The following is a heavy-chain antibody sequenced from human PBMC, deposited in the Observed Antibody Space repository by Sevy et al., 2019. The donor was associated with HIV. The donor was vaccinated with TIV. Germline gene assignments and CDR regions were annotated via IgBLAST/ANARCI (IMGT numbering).Heavy chain of an antibody. D-gene: IGHD3-16*02. J-gene: IGHJ4*02. V-gene: IGHV3-30-3*01. CDR1: GFTFSSYA. Sequence: GGSLRLSCAASGFTFSSYAMHWVRQAPGKGLEWVAVISYDGSNKYYADSVKGRFTISRDNSKNTLYLQMNSLRAEDTAVYYWARVGGDYVWGGYRVWGQGTLVTVSS. CDR2: ISYDGSNK. CDR3: ARVGGDYVWGGYRV.